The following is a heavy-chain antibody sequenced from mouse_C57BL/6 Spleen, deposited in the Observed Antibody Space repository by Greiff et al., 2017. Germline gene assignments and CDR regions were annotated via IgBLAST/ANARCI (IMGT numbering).Heavy chain of an antibody. D-gene: IGHD2-4*01. Sequence: VMLVESGPELVKPGASVKISCKASGYAFSSSWMNWVKQRPGKGLEWIGRIYPGDGDTNYNGKFKGKATLTADKSSSTAYMQLSSLTSEDSAVYFCARSGDYDGYAMDYWGQGTSVTVSS. CDR1: GYAFSSSW. V-gene: IGHV1-82*01. CDR2: IYPGDGDT. CDR3: ARSGDYDGYAMDY. J-gene: IGHJ4*01.